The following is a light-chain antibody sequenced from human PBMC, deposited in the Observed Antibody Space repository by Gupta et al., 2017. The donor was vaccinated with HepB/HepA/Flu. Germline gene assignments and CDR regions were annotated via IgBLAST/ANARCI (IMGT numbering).Light chain of an antibody. CDR2: DVD. CDR1: TGAVTSGHY. V-gene: IGLV7-46*01. Sequence: QAVVTQEPSLTVSPGGPVTLTCGSSTGAVTSGHYPYWFQQKPGQAPRTLIYDVDNKHSWTPARFSGSLLGDKLVLTLSGAQPEDEADYYCYLSHSGVAVFGGGTKLTVL. J-gene: IGLJ2*01. CDR3: YLSHSGVAV.